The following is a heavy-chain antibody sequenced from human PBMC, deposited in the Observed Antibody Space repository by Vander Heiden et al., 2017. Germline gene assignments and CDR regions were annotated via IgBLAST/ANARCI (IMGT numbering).Heavy chain of an antibody. Sequence: QLQLQESGPGLVKPSETLSLTCTVSGASISTSIYYWGWIRQPPGGGLEWIAYIYSSGSSYYNPSLKRRVTISVDTSKNQFSLRLSSVTAADTAVYYCARLEWYGSGSSPSGYFDYWGQGTLVTVSS. CDR2: IYSSGSS. CDR3: ARLEWYGSGSSPSGYFDY. D-gene: IGHD3-10*01. V-gene: IGHV4-39*01. J-gene: IGHJ4*02. CDR1: GASISTSIYY.